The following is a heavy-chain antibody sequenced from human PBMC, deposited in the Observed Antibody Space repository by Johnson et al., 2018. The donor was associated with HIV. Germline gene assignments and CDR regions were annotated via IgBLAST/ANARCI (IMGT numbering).Heavy chain of an antibody. D-gene: IGHD1-26*01. CDR1: GFTFDNYA. V-gene: IGHV3-9*01. CDR2: IRWNSGSR. Sequence: EVQLVESGGGLVQPGRSLRLSCAASGFTFDNYAMNWVRQAPGKGLEWVSGIRWNSGSRSTEYSVQGRFTFTRDNAKYSLYLQMNILRAEDTALYYCVKDIECGRAAKGAAFDIWGQGTMVTVSS. CDR3: VKDIECGRAAKGAAFDI. J-gene: IGHJ3*02.